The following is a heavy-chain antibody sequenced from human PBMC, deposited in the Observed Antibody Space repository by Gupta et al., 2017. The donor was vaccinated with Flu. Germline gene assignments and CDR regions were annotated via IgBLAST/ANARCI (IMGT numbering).Heavy chain of an antibody. J-gene: IGHJ6*02. D-gene: IGHD5-18*01. CDR3: AKDMGYTKGALDV. Sequence: EVQLLESGGGLVQPGGSLRLSCAASGFRFSSYAMSWVRQAPGQGLEWVAGNSGSGGSIAYAESVKGRFTISRDNSKNTLYLQMNSLRAADTATYYCAKDMGYTKGALDVWGQGTTVIVSS. CDR1: GFRFSSYA. CDR2: NSGSGGSI. V-gene: IGHV3-23*01.